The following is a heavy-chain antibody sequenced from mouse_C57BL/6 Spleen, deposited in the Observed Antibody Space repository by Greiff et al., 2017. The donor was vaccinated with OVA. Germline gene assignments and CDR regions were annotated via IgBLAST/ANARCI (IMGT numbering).Heavy chain of an antibody. V-gene: IGHV1-26*01. D-gene: IGHD1-1*01. Sequence: VQLQQSGPELVKPGASVKISCKASGYTFTDYYMNWVKQSHGKSLEWIGDINPNNGGTSYNQKFKGKATLTVDKSSSTAYMELRSLTSEDSAVYYCAGIYYYGIAWFAYWGQGTLVTVSA. CDR2: INPNNGGT. CDR3: AGIYYYGIAWFAY. J-gene: IGHJ3*01. CDR1: GYTFTDYY.